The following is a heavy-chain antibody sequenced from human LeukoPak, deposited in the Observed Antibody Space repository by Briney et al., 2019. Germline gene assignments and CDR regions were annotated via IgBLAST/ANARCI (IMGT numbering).Heavy chain of an antibody. D-gene: IGHD3-22*01. CDR1: GFTFSSSW. CDR2: IKQDGSEK. J-gene: IGHJ4*02. CDR3: ATFSDYYDSSGPN. Sequence: GGSLRLSCAASGFTFSSSWMTWVRQAPGKGLEWVAIIKQDGSEKYYVDSVKGRFTISRDNAKNSLYLQMNSLRAEDTALYYCATFSDYYDSSGPNWGQGTLVTVSS. V-gene: IGHV3-7*03.